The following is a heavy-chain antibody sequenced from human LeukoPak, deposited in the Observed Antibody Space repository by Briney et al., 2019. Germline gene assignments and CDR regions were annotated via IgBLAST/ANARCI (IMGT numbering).Heavy chain of an antibody. D-gene: IGHD3-10*01. Sequence: RASMKVSCKASGYTFTSYAMHWVRQAPGQRLEWMGWINAGNGNTKYSQKFQGRVTITRDTPASTAYMELSSLRSEDTAVYYCARVSSVNYYGSGSYYTFDYWGQGTLVTVSS. CDR1: GYTFTSYA. J-gene: IGHJ4*02. V-gene: IGHV1-3*01. CDR2: INAGNGNT. CDR3: ARVSSVNYYGSGSYYTFDY.